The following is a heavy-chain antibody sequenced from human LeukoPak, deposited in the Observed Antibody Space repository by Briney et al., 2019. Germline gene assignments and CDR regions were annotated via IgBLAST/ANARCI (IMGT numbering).Heavy chain of an antibody. CDR3: VRYCSSTTCYTRAVDY. Sequence: SETLSLTCTVSGYSITSGYNWAWIRQPPGKVLEWIGSIYHSGSAYYNPSLKSRVTISVDTSKNQFSLKLSTVTAADTAVYYCVRYCSSTTCYTRAVDYWGQGTLVTVSS. V-gene: IGHV4-38-2*02. CDR1: GYSITSGYN. J-gene: IGHJ4*02. CDR2: IYHSGSA. D-gene: IGHD2-2*02.